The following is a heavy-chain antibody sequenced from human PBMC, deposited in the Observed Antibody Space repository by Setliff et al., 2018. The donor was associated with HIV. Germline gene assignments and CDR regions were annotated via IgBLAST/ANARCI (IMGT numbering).Heavy chain of an antibody. CDR2: INPSGDFT. V-gene: IGHV1-46*02. Sequence: ASVKVSCKASGYTFNTYYVHWVRQAPGQGLEWMGLINPSGDFTFYAQKFQGRVIMTRDTSANTVYLEIRSLISEDTAVYYCARDSSTGFFSAAYWGQGALVTVPQ. CDR3: ARDSSTGFFSAAY. CDR1: GYTFNTYY. D-gene: IGHD6-19*01. J-gene: IGHJ4*02.